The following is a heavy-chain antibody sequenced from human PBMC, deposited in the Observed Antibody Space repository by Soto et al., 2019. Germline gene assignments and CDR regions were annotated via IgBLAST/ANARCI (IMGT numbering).Heavy chain of an antibody. CDR1: GGTFSSYT. CDR3: ATNCWVAVAGTFDY. Sequence: QVQLVQSGAEVKKPGSSVKVSCKASGGTFSSYTISWVRQAPGQGLEWMGRIIPILGIANYAQKFQGRATITADKSTSTAYMELSSLRSEDTAVYYCATNCWVAVAGTFDYWGQGTLVTVSS. CDR2: IIPILGIA. V-gene: IGHV1-69*02. J-gene: IGHJ4*02. D-gene: IGHD6-19*01.